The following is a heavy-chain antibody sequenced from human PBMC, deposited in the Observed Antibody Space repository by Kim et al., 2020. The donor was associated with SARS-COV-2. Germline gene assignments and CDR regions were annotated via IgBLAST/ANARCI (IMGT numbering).Heavy chain of an antibody. CDR2: ISYDGSNT. V-gene: IGHV3-30-3*01. Sequence: GGSLRLSCAASGFTFSSYAMHWVRQAPGKGLEWVAVISYDGSNTYYADSVKGRFTISRDNSKNTLYLQMSSLRAEDTAVYYCARSIAVSYYYGMDVWGHGTPVTVSS. CDR3: ARSIAVSYYYGMDV. J-gene: IGHJ6*02. CDR1: GFTFSSYA. D-gene: IGHD6-19*01.